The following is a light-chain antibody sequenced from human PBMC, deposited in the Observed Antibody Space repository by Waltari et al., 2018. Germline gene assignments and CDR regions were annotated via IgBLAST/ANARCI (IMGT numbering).Light chain of an antibody. J-gene: IGKJ4*01. Sequence: VMTQSPPSLSVSPGQPASISCKSSQSLLHSDGKSYLCLYVQKPGQPPQLLIYEASNRFSGVPERFSGSGSGTLFTLKISRVEAEDVGIYYCMQRIQTPVTFGGGTKVEIK. CDR1: QSLLHSDGKSY. V-gene: IGKV2D-29*01. CDR3: MQRIQTPVT. CDR2: EAS.